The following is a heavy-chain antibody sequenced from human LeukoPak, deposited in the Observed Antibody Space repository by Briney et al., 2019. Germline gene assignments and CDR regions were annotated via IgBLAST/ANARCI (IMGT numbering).Heavy chain of an antibody. Sequence: GESLKISCKGSGYSFTNYWIGWVRQMPGKGLEWMGFIYPGDSDTRYSPSFEGQVTISADKSITTAYLQWSSLKASDSAMYYCARRWDYFDYWGQGTLVTVSS. D-gene: IGHD3-16*01. CDR2: IYPGDSDT. CDR1: GYSFTNYW. CDR3: ARRWDYFDY. J-gene: IGHJ4*02. V-gene: IGHV5-51*01.